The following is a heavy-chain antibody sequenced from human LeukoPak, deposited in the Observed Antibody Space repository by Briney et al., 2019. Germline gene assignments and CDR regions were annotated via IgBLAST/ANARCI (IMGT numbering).Heavy chain of an antibody. D-gene: IGHD1-26*01. Sequence: GGSLRLSCVASGFTFSNYGMSWVRQAPGKGLEWVSAISGSGGSTYYADSVKGRFTISRDNFKNTLYLQMNSLRAEDTAVYYCARDPYSGSYGNYYYYFMDVWGKGTTVTISS. CDR3: ARDPYSGSYGNYYYYFMDV. CDR2: ISGSGGST. CDR1: GFTFSNYG. J-gene: IGHJ6*03. V-gene: IGHV3-23*01.